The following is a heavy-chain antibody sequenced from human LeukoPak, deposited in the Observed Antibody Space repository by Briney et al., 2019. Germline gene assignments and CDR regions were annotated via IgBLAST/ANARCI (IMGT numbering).Heavy chain of an antibody. V-gene: IGHV1-69*05. D-gene: IGHD1-20*01. CDR1: GGTFSSYA. Sequence: ASVKVSCKASGGTFSSYAISWVRQAPGQGLEWMGRIIPIFGTANYAQKFQGRVTITTDESTSTAYMELSSLRSEDTAVYYCGRAIAEEDKDNWNDGWFDPCGQGTLVTVSS. CDR3: GRAIAEEDKDNWNDGWFDP. J-gene: IGHJ5*02. CDR2: IIPIFGTA.